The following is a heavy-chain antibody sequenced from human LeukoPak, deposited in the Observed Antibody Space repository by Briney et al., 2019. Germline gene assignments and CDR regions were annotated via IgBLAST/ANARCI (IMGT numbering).Heavy chain of an antibody. V-gene: IGHV4-61*01. CDR2: IYYSGST. CDR1: GGSVSSGSYY. J-gene: IGHJ6*04. CDR3: ARARSDAKDV. Sequence: SETLSLTCSVSGGSVSSGSYYWSWIRQPPGKGLEWIAYIYYSGSTNYNPSLKSRVTISVDTSKNQFSLKLSSVTAADTAVYYCARARSDAKDVWGKGTTVTVSS.